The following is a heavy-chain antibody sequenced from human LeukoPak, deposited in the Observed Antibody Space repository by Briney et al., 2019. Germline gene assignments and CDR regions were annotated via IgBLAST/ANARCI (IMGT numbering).Heavy chain of an antibody. V-gene: IGHV3-23*01. Sequence: PGGSLRLSCTASGFSFSSYSMSWVRQPPGKGLEWISAINDDVTYYRDSVKGRFTVSRDNSKNTLYLQMKSLRAEDTAVYYCAKVAGRAFGEIIVSRARYYMDVWGKGTTVTVSS. CDR1: GFSFSSYS. J-gene: IGHJ6*03. CDR2: INDDVT. CDR3: AKVAGRAFGEIIVSRARYYMDV. D-gene: IGHD3-16*02.